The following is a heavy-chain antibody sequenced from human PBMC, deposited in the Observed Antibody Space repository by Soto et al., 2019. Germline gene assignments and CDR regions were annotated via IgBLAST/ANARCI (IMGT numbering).Heavy chain of an antibody. Sequence: QVQLQQWGAGLLKSSETLSLTCAAYGGSFSGYYWSWIRQPPGKGLEWIGEINHSGSTNYNPSLKSRVNIXIXTXXNQFSLKLTSVTAADTAVYYCARGGGTTTSWYFDLWGRGTLVTVSS. J-gene: IGHJ2*01. D-gene: IGHD1-26*01. V-gene: IGHV4-34*01. CDR1: GGSFSGYY. CDR3: ARGGGTTTSWYFDL. CDR2: INHSGST.